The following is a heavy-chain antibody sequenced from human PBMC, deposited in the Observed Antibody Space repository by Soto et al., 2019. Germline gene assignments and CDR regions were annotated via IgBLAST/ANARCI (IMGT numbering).Heavy chain of an antibody. CDR1: GFTFSNAW. CDR2: IKRKTDGETT. CDR3: TTDQTTRRVVGATKDWFDP. J-gene: IGHJ5*02. V-gene: IGHV3-15*01. D-gene: IGHD1-26*01. Sequence: GGSLRLSCAASGFTFSNAWMSWVRQAPGKGLEWVGRIKRKTDGETTDYAAPVKGRFTISRDDSKNTLYLQMNSLKTEDTAVYYCTTDQTTRRVVGATKDWFDPWGQGTLVTVSS.